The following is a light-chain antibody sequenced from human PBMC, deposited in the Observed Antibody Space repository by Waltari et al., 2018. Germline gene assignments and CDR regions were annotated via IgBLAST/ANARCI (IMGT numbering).Light chain of an antibody. V-gene: IGLV4-69*01. CDR2: VNSDGSH. J-gene: IGLJ3*02. Sequence: QLVLTQSPSASASLGASVTLTCTLSSRHSSTVTAWHHQQPEKGPRYWMKVNSDGSHSKGDEIPDRFSGSSSGAERYLTISSVQSEDEADYYCQTGGHGTWVFGGGTKLTVL. CDR3: QTGGHGTWV. CDR1: SRHSSTV.